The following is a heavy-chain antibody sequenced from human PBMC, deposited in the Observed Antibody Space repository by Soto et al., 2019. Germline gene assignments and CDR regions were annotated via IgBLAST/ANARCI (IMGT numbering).Heavy chain of an antibody. CDR2: IYSGGST. Sequence: GGSLRLSCAASGVTVSSNYMSWVRQAPGKGLEWVSVIYSGGSTYYADSVKGKFTISRDNSKNTLYLQMNSLRAEDTAVYYCARHGYNYGGGYFDYWGQGTLVTVSS. J-gene: IGHJ4*02. CDR1: GVTVSSNY. CDR3: ARHGYNYGGGYFDY. D-gene: IGHD5-18*01. V-gene: IGHV3-66*04.